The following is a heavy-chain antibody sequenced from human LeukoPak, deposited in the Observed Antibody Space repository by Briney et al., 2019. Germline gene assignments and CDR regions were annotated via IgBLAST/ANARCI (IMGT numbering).Heavy chain of an antibody. CDR2: ISGRGDGS. J-gene: IGHJ4*02. V-gene: IGHV3-23*01. D-gene: IGHD3-10*01. CDR1: GFTFSSYA. CDR3: AKGLPGMVRGVRLDQ. Sequence: PGGSLRLSCAASGFTFSSYAMRWVRQTPGEGLEWVAAISGRGDGSYYGDSVRGRFTICRDNSRDTLYLYMNGLTAEDTAVYFCAKGLPGMVRGVRLDQWGQGTLVTVSS.